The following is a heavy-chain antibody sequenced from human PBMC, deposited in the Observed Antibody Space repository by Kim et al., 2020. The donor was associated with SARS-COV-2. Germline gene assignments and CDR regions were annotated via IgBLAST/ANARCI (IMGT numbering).Heavy chain of an antibody. J-gene: IGHJ5*02. CDR3: ARATVTSYWFDP. Sequence: YYADSLKGRFTISRDNAKNSLYLQMNSLRAEDTAVYYCARATVTSYWFDPWGQGTLVTVSS. D-gene: IGHD4-17*01. V-gene: IGHV3-21*01.